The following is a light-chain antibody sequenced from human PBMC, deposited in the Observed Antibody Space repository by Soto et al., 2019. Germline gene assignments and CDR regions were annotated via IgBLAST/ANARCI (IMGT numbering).Light chain of an antibody. J-gene: IGKJ2*01. Sequence: DFVMTQAPDSLAVSLGERATINCKSSQSVLYNSNNKNHLGWFQQKPGHPPKLLIYGASFRPSGVPDRFSGSRSWTEFPPTISSLQAEDVAVYYCQQYYSIPFTFGQGTKLEI. V-gene: IGKV4-1*01. CDR2: GAS. CDR1: QSVLYNSNNKNH. CDR3: QQYYSIPFT.